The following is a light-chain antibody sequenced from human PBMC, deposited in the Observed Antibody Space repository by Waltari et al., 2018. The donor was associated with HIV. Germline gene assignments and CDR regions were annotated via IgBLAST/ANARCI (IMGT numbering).Light chain of an antibody. J-gene: IGKJ2*01. CDR3: MQALETPGT. CDR2: LVS. V-gene: IGKV2-28*01. CDR1: QSLLLTNRYTY. Sequence: DILMTQSPVSLSVTPGEPATIFCTSSQSLLLTNRYTYLDWYLLKPGQSPQLLIYLVSYRAAGVSDRFGGSGSATDFTLKISRVDADDVVVYYCMQALETPGTFSQGTRLDI.